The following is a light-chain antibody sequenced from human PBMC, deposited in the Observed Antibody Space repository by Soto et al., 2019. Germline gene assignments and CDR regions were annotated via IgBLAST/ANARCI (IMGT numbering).Light chain of an antibody. V-gene: IGKV4-1*01. Sequence: IVMTQCPDSLAVSRGERAAINCKSSQSVLYSSNNKNYLAWYQQKPGQPPKLLIYLASTRESGVPDRFSGSGSGTDFTLTISSLQAEDVAVYSCQQYYSTVTFGGRTKVDIK. CDR2: LAS. J-gene: IGKJ4*01. CDR1: QSVLYSSNNKNY. CDR3: QQYYSTVT.